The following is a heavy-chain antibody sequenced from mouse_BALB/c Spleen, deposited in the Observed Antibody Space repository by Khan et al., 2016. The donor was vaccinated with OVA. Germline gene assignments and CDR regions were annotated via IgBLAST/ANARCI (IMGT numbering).Heavy chain of an antibody. Sequence: QVQLQQSGLELVRPGASVKLSCKASGYTFTNYWINWVKQRPGQGLEWIGNIYPSDSYSNYNQRFKDKATLTVDKSSSTAYLLLSSPKSEDSAFYYCTRGGVDGSSFDYWGQGTLVTVSA. J-gene: IGHJ3*01. CDR2: IYPSDSYS. CDR3: TRGGVDGSSFDY. V-gene: IGHV1-69*02. D-gene: IGHD2-3*01. CDR1: GYTFTNYW.